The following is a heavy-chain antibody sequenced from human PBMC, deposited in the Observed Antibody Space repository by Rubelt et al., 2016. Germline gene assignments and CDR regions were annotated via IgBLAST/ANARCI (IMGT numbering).Heavy chain of an antibody. CDR1: GYSVSSGYF. CDR3: ARFRGSGWYLVDY. J-gene: IGHJ4*02. V-gene: IGHV4-38-2*02. CDR2: IYHSGST. D-gene: IGHD6-19*01. Sequence: QVQLQESGPGLVKPSETLSLTCSVSGYSVSSGYFWGWIRQPPGRGLEWIGSIYHSGSTYYNPSLRSRVTISVDTSKNQFSRKRGSVTAGDTAVYYCARFRGSGWYLVDYWGQGTLVTVSS.